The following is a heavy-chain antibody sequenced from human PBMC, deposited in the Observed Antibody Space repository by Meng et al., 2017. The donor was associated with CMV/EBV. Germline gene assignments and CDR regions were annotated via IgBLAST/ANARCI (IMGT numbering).Heavy chain of an antibody. CDR2: IIPIFGTA. CDR1: GGTFSSYA. D-gene: IGHD3-10*01. V-gene: IGHV1-69*12. J-gene: IGHJ5*02. Sequence: QDQLGQSGAEVKKPGSSGKVSCKASGGTFSSYAISWVRQAPGQGLEWMGGIIPIFGTANYAQKFQGRVTITADESTSTAYMELSSLRSEDTAVYYCARRGSYYGSGSYYNWFDPWGQGTLVTVSS. CDR3: ARRGSYYGSGSYYNWFDP.